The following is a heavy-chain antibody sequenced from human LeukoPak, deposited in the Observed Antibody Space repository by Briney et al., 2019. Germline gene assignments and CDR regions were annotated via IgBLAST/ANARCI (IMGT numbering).Heavy chain of an antibody. Sequence: GALRLSCAATGFALSSHWMTWVRQVPGRGPEWVANVNRDGSETYYLDSVKGRFTISKDNAKNSLYLQMNSLRAEDTALYHCARNNGMDVWGQGTTVIVSS. CDR3: ARNNGMDV. V-gene: IGHV3-7*03. CDR1: GFALSSHW. J-gene: IGHJ6*02. CDR2: VNRDGSET.